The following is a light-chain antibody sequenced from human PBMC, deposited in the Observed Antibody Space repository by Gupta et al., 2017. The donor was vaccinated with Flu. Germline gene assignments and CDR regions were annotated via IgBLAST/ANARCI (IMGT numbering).Light chain of an antibody. CDR1: QNINES. V-gene: IGKV1-39*01. Sequence: PSSLSAAVGDRVTITCRASQNINESLNWYQQRPGQSPAPLIFHSSTLESGVPSRFSGSGSGTGFTLSISKLQPEDFASYHCQQADFAPFTFGQGTRL. CDR2: HSS. CDR3: QQADFAPFT. J-gene: IGKJ5*01.